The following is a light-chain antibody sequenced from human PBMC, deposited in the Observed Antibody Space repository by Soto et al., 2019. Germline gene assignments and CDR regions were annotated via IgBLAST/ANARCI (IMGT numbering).Light chain of an antibody. CDR2: EVS. J-gene: IGLJ1*01. Sequence: QSALTQPASVSGSPGQSITISCTGTSSDIGGYNYVSWSQQHPGKAPQLMIYEVSNRPSGVSNRFSGSKSGNTASLTISGLQAEDEADYYCSSYTSSSNFVFGTGTKVTVL. CDR1: SSDIGGYNY. CDR3: SSYTSSSNFV. V-gene: IGLV2-14*01.